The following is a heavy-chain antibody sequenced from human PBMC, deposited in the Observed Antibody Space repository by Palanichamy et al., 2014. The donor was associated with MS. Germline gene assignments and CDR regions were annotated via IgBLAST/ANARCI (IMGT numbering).Heavy chain of an antibody. CDR2: IYSGGST. Sequence: EVQLVETGGGLIQPGGSLRLSCAASGFTVNSNYMSWVRQAPGKGLEWVSVIYSGGSTYYADSVKGRFTISRDNSKNTLYLQMNSLRAEDTAVYYCARDPYNWNGPGDYWGQGTLVTVSS. V-gene: IGHV3-53*02. CDR3: ARDPYNWNGPGDY. J-gene: IGHJ4*02. CDR1: GFTVNSNY. D-gene: IGHD1-20*01.